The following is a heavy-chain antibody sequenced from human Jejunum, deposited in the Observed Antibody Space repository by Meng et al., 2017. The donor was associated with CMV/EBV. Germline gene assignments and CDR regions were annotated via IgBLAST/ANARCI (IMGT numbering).Heavy chain of an antibody. V-gene: IGHV3-30*18. CDR1: GFDFTRKC. CDR3: VKDSSTVVMGPREFDF. CDR2: ISNDGSSR. D-gene: IGHD4-17*01. Sequence: SGFDFTRKCMQWVRQAPGKGLEWVAIISNDGSSRLYADSVKGRFTISRDNVQNTVFLDMSSLSREDTALYYCVKDSSTVVMGPREFDFWGQGTLVTVSS. J-gene: IGHJ4*02.